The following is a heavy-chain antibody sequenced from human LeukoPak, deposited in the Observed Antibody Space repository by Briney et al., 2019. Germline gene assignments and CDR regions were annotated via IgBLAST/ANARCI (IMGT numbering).Heavy chain of an antibody. J-gene: IGHJ6*03. Sequence: GGSLRLSCEGSGFTFSSYAMSWVRQAPGKGLEWVANIKQDGSEKYYVDSVKGRFTISRDNAKNSLYLQMNSLRAEDTAVYYCARADSSIAARLSRSSIFNYYYYMDVWGKGTTVTVSS. D-gene: IGHD6-6*01. V-gene: IGHV3-7*01. CDR2: IKQDGSEK. CDR3: ARADSSIAARLSRSSIFNYYYYMDV. CDR1: GFTFSSYA.